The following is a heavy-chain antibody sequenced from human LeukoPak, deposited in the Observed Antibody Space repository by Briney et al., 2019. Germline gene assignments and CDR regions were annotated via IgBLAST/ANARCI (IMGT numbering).Heavy chain of an antibody. CDR3: ARVRRYYGSGSSIDY. J-gene: IGHJ4*02. CDR1: GFTFSNYA. D-gene: IGHD3-10*01. CDR2: IKEGGSEK. Sequence: GGSLRLSCAASGFTFSNYALSWVRQAPGKGLEWVANIKEGGSEKYYVDSVKGRFTISRDNAKNSLFLQMNSLRAEDTAVYYCARVRRYYGSGSSIDYWGQGTLVTVSS. V-gene: IGHV3-7*05.